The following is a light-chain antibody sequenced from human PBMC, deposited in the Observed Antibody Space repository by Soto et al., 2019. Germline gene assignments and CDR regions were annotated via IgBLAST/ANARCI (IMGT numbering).Light chain of an antibody. V-gene: IGKV3-20*01. J-gene: IGKJ1*01. CDR1: QSVSSSH. CDR2: SAS. Sequence: EIVLTQSPGTLSLSPGERATLSCRASQSVSSSHLAWYQQKPGQAPRLLIYSASSRATGIPDRFSGSGSGTDFTLTISRLEPEDFAVYYCRQYGSSSWTFGQGTKVDIK. CDR3: RQYGSSSWT.